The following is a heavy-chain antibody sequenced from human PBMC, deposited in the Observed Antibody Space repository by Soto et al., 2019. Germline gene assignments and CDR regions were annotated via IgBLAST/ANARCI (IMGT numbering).Heavy chain of an antibody. CDR3: ARGRSLSLWFGESKAXFDY. D-gene: IGHD3-10*01. CDR2: INHSGST. Sequence: SETRSLTCAVSGGFFSGYYWSWIRQPPGKGLEWIGEINHSGSTNYNPSLKSRVTISVDTSKNQFSLKLSSVTAADTAVYYCARGRSLSLWFGESKAXFDYWGQGTLVT. V-gene: IGHV4-34*01. CDR1: GGFFSGYY. J-gene: IGHJ4*02.